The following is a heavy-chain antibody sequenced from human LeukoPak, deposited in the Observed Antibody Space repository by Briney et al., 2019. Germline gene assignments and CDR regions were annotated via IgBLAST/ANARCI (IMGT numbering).Heavy chain of an antibody. CDR1: GFTFSNYA. J-gene: IGHJ4*02. CDR3: AKATRASGSYYADY. D-gene: IGHD1-26*01. Sequence: GGSLRLSCAASGFTFSNYAMNWVRQVPGKGLEWVSTISASGGNTYYVDSVKGRFTISRDNSKNMLDLQMNSLRAEDTAVYYCAKATRASGSYYADYWGQGTLVTVSS. V-gene: IGHV3-23*01. CDR2: ISASGGNT.